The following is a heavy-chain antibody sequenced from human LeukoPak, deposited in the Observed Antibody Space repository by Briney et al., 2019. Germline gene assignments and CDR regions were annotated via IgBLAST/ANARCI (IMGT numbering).Heavy chain of an antibody. D-gene: IGHD3-3*02. Sequence: PSETLSLTCTVSGGSISSSSDFWGWIRQPPGKGLEWIGTIYYSGSTYYNPSLKSRVTISVDTSKNQFSLKLSSVTAADTAVYYCAARQRITIGYWGQGTPVTVSS. V-gene: IGHV4-39*01. CDR1: GGSISSSSDF. CDR2: IYYSGST. CDR3: AARQRITIGY. J-gene: IGHJ4*02.